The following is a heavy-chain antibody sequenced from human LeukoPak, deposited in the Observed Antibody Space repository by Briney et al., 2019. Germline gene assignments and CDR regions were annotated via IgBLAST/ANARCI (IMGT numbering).Heavy chain of an antibody. CDR3: ARVTDWNDFDY. Sequence: KASETLSLTCTVSGGSISSSSNYWSWIRQSPGKGLEWIGYISYIGSTNYNPSLKSRVTISIDTSKNQLSLKLTSVTTADTAVYYCARVTDWNDFDYWGQGTLVTVSS. V-gene: IGHV4-61*01. CDR1: GGSISSSSNY. D-gene: IGHD1-1*01. CDR2: ISYIGST. J-gene: IGHJ4*02.